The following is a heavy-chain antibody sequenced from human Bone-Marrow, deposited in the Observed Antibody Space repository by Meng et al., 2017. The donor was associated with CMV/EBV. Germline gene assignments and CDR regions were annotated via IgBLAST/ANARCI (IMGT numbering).Heavy chain of an antibody. J-gene: IGHJ4*02. D-gene: IGHD2-8*01. Sequence: GESLKISCAASGFSFISAWMTWVRQAPGKGLEWVGRIKSKGSGGTSDFAAPMEGRFTISRDDSKKTVYLQMNSLKSEDTAVYYCSIDISEAGNGELDYWGRGTLVTVSS. CDR3: SIDISEAGNGELDY. V-gene: IGHV3-15*01. CDR2: IKSKGSGGTS. CDR1: GFSFISAW.